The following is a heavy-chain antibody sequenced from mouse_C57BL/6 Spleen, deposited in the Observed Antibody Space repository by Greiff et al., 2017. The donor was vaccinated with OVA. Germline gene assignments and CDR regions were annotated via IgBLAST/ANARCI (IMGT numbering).Heavy chain of an antibody. V-gene: IGHV3-6*01. D-gene: IGHD2-4*01. CDR2: ISYDGSN. J-gene: IGHJ3*01. CDR3: ARDYYDDDGAY. CDR1: GYSITSGYY. Sequence: ESGPGLVKPSQSLSLTCSVTGYSITSGYYWNWIRQFPGNNLEWMGYISYDGSNNYNPSLKNRISITRDTSKNQFFLKLNSVTTEDTATYYCARDYYDDDGAYWGQGTLVTVSA.